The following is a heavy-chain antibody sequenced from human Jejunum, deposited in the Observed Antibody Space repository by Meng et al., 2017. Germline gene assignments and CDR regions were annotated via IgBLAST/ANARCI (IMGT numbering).Heavy chain of an antibody. Sequence: GESLKISCAASGFMFRSYDMSWVRQTPGKGLEWVATISGSGVSTYYADSVKGRFTISRDNSRNTLYLEMNSLRAEDTAVYYCAKDGPYYDILTGYFEVGGYFDYWGQGTLVTVSS. CDR3: AKDGPYYDILTGYFEVGGYFDY. V-gene: IGHV3-23*01. D-gene: IGHD3-9*01. J-gene: IGHJ4*02. CDR2: ISGSGVST. CDR1: GFMFRSYD.